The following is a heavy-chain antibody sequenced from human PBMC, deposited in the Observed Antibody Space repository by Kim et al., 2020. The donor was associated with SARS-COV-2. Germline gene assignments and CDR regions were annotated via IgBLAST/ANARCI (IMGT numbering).Heavy chain of an antibody. Sequence: GGSLRLSCAASGFTFSNAWMSWVRQAPGKGLEWVGRIKSKTDGGTTDYAAPVKGRFTISRDDSKNTLYLQMNSLKTEDTAVYYCTTTVTMIVADFDYWGQGTLVTVSS. J-gene: IGHJ4*02. CDR1: GFTFSNAW. D-gene: IGHD3-22*01. CDR2: IKSKTDGGTT. V-gene: IGHV3-15*01. CDR3: TTTVTMIVADFDY.